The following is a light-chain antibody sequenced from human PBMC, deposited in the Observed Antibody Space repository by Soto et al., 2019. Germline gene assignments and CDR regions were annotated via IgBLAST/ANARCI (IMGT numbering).Light chain of an antibody. J-gene: IGLJ1*01. V-gene: IGLV2-14*01. CDR3: SSYTTSNTRQIV. CDR2: DVS. CDR1: SSDVGDYNY. Sequence: QSALTQPASVSGSPGQSITISCTGTSSDVGDYNYVSWYQQHPGKAPKVMIYDVSNRPSGVSNRFSGSKSGNTASLTISGLQPEDEADYYCSSYTTSNTRQIVFGTGTKVTVL.